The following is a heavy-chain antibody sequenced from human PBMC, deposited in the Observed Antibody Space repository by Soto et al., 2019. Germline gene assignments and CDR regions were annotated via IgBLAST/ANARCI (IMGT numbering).Heavy chain of an antibody. CDR1: GGSISSSRSY. V-gene: IGHV4-39*01. CDR2: VYYSGIT. Sequence: SETLSLTCAVYGGSISSSRSYWGWIRQPPGKGLEWIGSVYYSGITYYNPSLKSRLTISIDTSKNQFSLRLSSVTAADTAVYYCARENGDYLDYWGQGTLVTVSS. D-gene: IGHD2-8*01. J-gene: IGHJ4*02. CDR3: ARENGDYLDY.